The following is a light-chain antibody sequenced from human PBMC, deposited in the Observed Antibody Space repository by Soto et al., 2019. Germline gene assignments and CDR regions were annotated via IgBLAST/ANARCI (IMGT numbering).Light chain of an antibody. CDR3: QHYGSSPWT. J-gene: IGKJ1*01. CDR1: QSVSSSY. CDR2: GAS. V-gene: IGKV3-20*01. Sequence: GLPQSPGTLSLSPGERATLSCRASQSVSSSYLAWYQQKPGQAPRLLIYGASSRATGIPDRFSGSGSGTDFTLTISRLEPEDFAVYYCQHYGSSPWTSGQGTKV.